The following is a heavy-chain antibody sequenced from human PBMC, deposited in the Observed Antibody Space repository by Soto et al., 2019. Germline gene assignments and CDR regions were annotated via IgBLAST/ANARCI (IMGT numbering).Heavy chain of an antibody. CDR1: GDSVSGGSYY. D-gene: IGHD6-13*01. CDR2: VYRSGAP. J-gene: IGHJ4*02. Sequence: QVQLQESGPGLVKPSETLSLICTVSGDSVSGGSYYWSWIRQPPGKGLGWIGFVYRSGAPKYNPSLKSRIIISLDRSKNQFSLKVNSVTAADTAVYFCARHGAANADFDYWGQGTLVTVSS. CDR3: ARHGAANADFDY. V-gene: IGHV4-61*01.